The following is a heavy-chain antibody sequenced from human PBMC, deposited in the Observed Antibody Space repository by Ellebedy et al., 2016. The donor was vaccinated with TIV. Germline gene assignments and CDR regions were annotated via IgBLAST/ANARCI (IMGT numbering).Heavy chain of an antibody. CDR1: GYTFTSYG. D-gene: IGHD3-22*01. V-gene: IGHV1-69*04. CDR2: IMPILDIA. CDR3: ARDLLGSADY. Sequence: AASVKVSCKTSGYTFTSYGISWVRQAPGQGLEWMGRIMPILDIANYPQKFQGRVTITADKSTSTAYMELRSLRSEDTAVYYCARDLLGSADYWGQGTLVTVSS. J-gene: IGHJ4*02.